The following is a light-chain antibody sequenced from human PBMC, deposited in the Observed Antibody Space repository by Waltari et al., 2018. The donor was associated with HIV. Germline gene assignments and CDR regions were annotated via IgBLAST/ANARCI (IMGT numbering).Light chain of an antibody. J-gene: IGKJ4*01. CDR1: ENISRY. V-gene: IGKV3-11*01. CDR2: DAV. CDR3: QQRINWLS. Sequence: EVVLKQSPATLSLSPGEGATLSCRASENISRYLAWYQQRPGQAPRLLIYDAVNRAPGIPGRFSGSGSGTDFTLTISSLEPEDFAVYYCQQRINWLSFGGGTKVEIK.